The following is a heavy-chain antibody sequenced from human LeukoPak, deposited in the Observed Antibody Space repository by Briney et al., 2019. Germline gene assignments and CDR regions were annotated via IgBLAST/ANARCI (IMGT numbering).Heavy chain of an antibody. D-gene: IGHD1-26*01. CDR2: IYHSGST. V-gene: IGHV4-38-2*02. CDR1: GYSISSGYY. CDR3: AREVGATGLDY. J-gene: IGHJ4*02. Sequence: SETLSLTCAVSGYSISSGYYWGWIRQPPGKGLEWIGSIYHSGSTYYNPSLKSRVTISVDTSKNQFSLKVSSVTAADTAVYYCAREVGATGLDYWGQGTLVTVSS.